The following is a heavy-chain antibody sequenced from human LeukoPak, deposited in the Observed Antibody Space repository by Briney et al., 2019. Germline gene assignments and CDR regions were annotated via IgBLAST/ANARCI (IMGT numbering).Heavy chain of an antibody. D-gene: IGHD3-10*01. J-gene: IGHJ3*02. CDR1: GYTFTSYY. CDR3: ARPQEGITMVRGVLRWAAFDI. CDR2: INPSGGST. Sequence: ASVKVSCKASGYTFTSYYMHWVRQAPGQGLEWMGIINPSGGSTSYAQKFQGRVTMTRDTSTSKVYMELSSLRSEDTAVYYCARPQEGITMVRGVLRWAAFDIWGQGTLVTVSS. V-gene: IGHV1-46*01.